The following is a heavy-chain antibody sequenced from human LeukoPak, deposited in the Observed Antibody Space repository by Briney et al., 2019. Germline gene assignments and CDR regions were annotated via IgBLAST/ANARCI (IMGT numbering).Heavy chain of an antibody. J-gene: IGHJ4*02. Sequence: ASVKVSCKASAYTFTGYYMHWVRQAPGQGLEWMGWINPNSGGTSYAQKFQGRVTMTRDTSISTAYMELSRLRSDDTAVYYCARDLVYYDSSGYPDYRGQGTLVTVSS. CDR1: AYTFTGYY. V-gene: IGHV1-2*02. CDR2: INPNSGGT. D-gene: IGHD3-22*01. CDR3: ARDLVYYDSSGYPDY.